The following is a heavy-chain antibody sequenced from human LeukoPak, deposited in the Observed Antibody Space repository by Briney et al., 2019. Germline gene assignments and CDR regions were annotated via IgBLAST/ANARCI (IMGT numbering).Heavy chain of an antibody. CDR3: AKDSSSSWFYFDY. CDR1: GFTFDDYA. V-gene: IGHV3-43D*03. D-gene: IGHD6-13*01. J-gene: IGHJ4*02. CDR2: ISWDGGST. Sequence: GGSLRLSFAASGFTFDDYAMHWVRQAPGKGLEWVSLISWDGGSTYYADSVKGRFTISRDNSKNSLYLQMNSLRAEDTALYYCAKDSSSSWFYFDYWGQGTLVTVSS.